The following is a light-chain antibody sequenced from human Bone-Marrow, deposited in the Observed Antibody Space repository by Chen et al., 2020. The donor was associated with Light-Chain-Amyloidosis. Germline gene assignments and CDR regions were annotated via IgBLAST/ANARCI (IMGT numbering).Light chain of an antibody. CDR3: PVWDRSSDRPV. CDR2: DDS. J-gene: IGLJ3*02. CDR1: NIGSTS. V-gene: IGLV3-21*02. Sequence: SYVLTQPSSVSVAPGQTATIACGGNNIGSTSVHWYQQTPGQAPLLVVYDDSDRPSGIPERLSGSNSGNTATLTISRVEAGDGADYYGPVWDRSSDRPVFGGGTKLTVL.